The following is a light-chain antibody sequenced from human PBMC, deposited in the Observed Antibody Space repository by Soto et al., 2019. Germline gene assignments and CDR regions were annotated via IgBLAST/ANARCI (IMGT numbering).Light chain of an antibody. CDR3: QQYYSYPFT. V-gene: IGKV1-8*01. Sequence: AIRMTQSPSSLSASTGDRVTITCRASQGISSYLAWYQQKPGKAPKLLIYAESTLQSEVPSRFSGSESGTDFTLTISFLQSEDFATYYCQQYYSYPFTFGPGTKVDIK. CDR1: QGISSY. J-gene: IGKJ3*01. CDR2: AES.